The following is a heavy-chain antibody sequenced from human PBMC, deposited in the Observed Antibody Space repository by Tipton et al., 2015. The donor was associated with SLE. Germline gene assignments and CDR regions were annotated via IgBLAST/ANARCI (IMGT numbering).Heavy chain of an antibody. CDR2: INGDGSTT. D-gene: IGHD2/OR15-2a*01. J-gene: IGHJ3*02. V-gene: IGHV3-74*01. Sequence: SLRLSCAASGFTFSSHWMHWVRQAPGKGLVLVSRINGDGSTTNYADSVKGRFTISRDNAKNTLYLQMNSLRVEDTAVYYCTRVESTSWAFDIWGQGTIVTVSS. CDR1: GFTFSSHW. CDR3: TRVESTSWAFDI.